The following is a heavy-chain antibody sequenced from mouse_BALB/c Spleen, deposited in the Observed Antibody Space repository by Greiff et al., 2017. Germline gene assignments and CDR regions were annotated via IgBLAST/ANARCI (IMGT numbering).Heavy chain of an antibody. Sequence: QVQLKESGAELAKPGASVKMSCKASGYTFTSYWMHWVKQRPGQGLEWIGYINPSTGYTEYNQKFKDKATLTADKSSSTAYMQLSSLTSEDSAVYYCARRGYGSSYPDVWGAGTTVTVSS. D-gene: IGHD1-1*01. J-gene: IGHJ1*01. CDR3: ARRGYGSSYPDV. V-gene: IGHV1-7*01. CDR2: INPSTGYT. CDR1: GYTFTSYW.